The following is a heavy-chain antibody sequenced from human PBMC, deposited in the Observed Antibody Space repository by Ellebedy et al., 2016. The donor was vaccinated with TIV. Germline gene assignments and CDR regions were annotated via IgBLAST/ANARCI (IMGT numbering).Heavy chain of an antibody. D-gene: IGHD6-13*01. CDR1: GYSLIELS. Sequence: AASVKVSCKVSGYSLIELSMHWMRQVPGKGLEWMGGFDPEDGETTYSQKFQGRVTITADKSTSTAYMELSSLRSEDTAVYYCARDRDSSSWYFGGYYYYGMDVWGQGTTVTVSS. V-gene: IGHV1-24*01. CDR3: ARDRDSSSWYFGGYYYYGMDV. CDR2: FDPEDGET. J-gene: IGHJ6*02.